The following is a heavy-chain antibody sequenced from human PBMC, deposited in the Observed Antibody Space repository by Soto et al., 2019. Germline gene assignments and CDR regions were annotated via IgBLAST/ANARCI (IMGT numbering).Heavy chain of an antibody. CDR3: AKDRHPLWFGDLLFDH. J-gene: IGHJ4*02. Sequence: GGSLRLSCAASGFTFDDYAMHWVRQAPGKGLEWVSGISWNSGSIGYADSVKGRFTISRDNAKNSLYLQMNSLRAEDTALYYCAKDRHPLWFGDLLFDHWGQGTLVTVSS. V-gene: IGHV3-9*01. CDR1: GFTFDDYA. CDR2: ISWNSGSI. D-gene: IGHD3-10*01.